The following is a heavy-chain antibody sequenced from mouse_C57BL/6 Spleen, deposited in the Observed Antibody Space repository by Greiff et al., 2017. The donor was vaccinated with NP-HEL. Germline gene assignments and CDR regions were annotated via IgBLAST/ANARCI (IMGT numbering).Heavy chain of an antibody. J-gene: IGHJ2*01. CDR1: GYTFTSYW. Sequence: QVQLQQPGAELVMPGASVKLSCKASGYTFTSYWMHWVKQRPGQGLEWIGEIDPSDSYTNYNQKFKGKSTLTVAKSSSTAYMKLSSLASEDSAVYYCASGDGYPDYWGQGTTLTVSS. D-gene: IGHD2-3*01. CDR3: ASGDGYPDY. V-gene: IGHV1-69*01. CDR2: IDPSDSYT.